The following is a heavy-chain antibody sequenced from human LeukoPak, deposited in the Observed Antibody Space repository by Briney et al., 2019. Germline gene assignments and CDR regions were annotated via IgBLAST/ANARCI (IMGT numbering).Heavy chain of an antibody. CDR1: GGSISSYY. J-gene: IGHJ6*02. CDR2: IYYSGST. CDR3: ARGVVVVAAKGMDV. V-gene: IGHV4-59*08. Sequence: SETLSLTCTVSGGSISSYYWSWIRQPPGKGLEWIGYIYYSGSTNYNPSLKSRVTISVDTSKNQFSLKLSSVTAADTAVYYCARGVVVVAAKGMDVWGQGTTVTVSS. D-gene: IGHD2-15*01.